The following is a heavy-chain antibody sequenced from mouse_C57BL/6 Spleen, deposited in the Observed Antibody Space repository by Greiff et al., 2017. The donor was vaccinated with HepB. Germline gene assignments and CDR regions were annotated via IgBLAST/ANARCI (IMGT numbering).Heavy chain of an antibody. V-gene: IGHV1-19*01. CDR1: GYTFTDYY. J-gene: IGHJ1*03. Sequence: EVQLQQSGPVLVKPGASVKMSCKASGYTFTDYYMNWVKQSHGKSLEWIGVINPYNGGTSYNQKFKGKATLTVDKSSSTAYMELNSLTSEDSAVYYCARGTDWYFDVWGTGTTVTVSS. D-gene: IGHD3-3*01. CDR3: ARGTDWYFDV. CDR2: INPYNGGT.